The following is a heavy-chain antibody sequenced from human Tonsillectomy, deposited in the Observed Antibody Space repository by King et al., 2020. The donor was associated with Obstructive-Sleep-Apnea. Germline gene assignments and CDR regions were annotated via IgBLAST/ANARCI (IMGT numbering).Heavy chain of an antibody. D-gene: IGHD6-19*01. Sequence: LQLQESGPGLVKPSQTLSLTCTVSGGSISSGGYYWSWIRQHPGKGLGWNGYIYYSGRTYYNPSLKRRVTISVDTSKNQFSLKLSPVTAADTAVYYCAREFYEQWLVLRAFDIWGQGTMVTVSS. CDR1: GGSISSGGYY. CDR2: IYYSGRT. CDR3: AREFYEQWLVLRAFDI. V-gene: IGHV4-31*03. J-gene: IGHJ3*02.